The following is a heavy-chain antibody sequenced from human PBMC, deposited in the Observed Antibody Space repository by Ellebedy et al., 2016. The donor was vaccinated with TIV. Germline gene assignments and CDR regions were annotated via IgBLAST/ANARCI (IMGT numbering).Heavy chain of an antibody. V-gene: IGHV1-69*13. CDR2: IIPIFGTA. CDR3: ARDRNQRYCSSTSCSKEAFDI. D-gene: IGHD2-2*01. Sequence: ASVKVSCKASGGTFSSYAISWVRQAPGQGLEWMGGIIPIFGTANYAQKFQGRVTITADESTSTAYMELSSLRSEDTAVYYCARDRNQRYCSSTSCSKEAFDIWGQGTMVTVSS. CDR1: GGTFSSYA. J-gene: IGHJ3*02.